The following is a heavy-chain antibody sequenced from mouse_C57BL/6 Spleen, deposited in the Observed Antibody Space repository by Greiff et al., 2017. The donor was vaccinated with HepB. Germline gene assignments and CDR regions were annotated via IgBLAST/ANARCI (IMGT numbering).Heavy chain of an antibody. CDR1: GYSFTGYF. Sequence: EVQLVESGPELVKPGDSVKISCKASGYSFTGYFMNWVMQSHGKSLEWIGRINPYNGDTFYNQKFKGKATLTVDKSSSTAHMELRSLTSEDSAVYYCARSRGSSSTWFAYWGQGTLVTVSA. CDR3: ARSRGSSSTWFAY. D-gene: IGHD1-1*01. V-gene: IGHV1-20*01. J-gene: IGHJ3*01. CDR2: INPYNGDT.